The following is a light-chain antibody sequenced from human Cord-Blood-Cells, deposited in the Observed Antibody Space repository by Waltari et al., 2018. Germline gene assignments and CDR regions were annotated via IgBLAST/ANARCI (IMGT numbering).Light chain of an antibody. CDR3: CSYAGSSTYVV. CDR1: SSDVGSYKL. J-gene: IGLJ2*01. CDR2: EGS. V-gene: IGLV2-23*01. Sequence: QSALTQPASVSGSPGQSIPISCTGTSSDVGSYKLVSWYPQHPGKAPKLMIYEGSKRPSGVSNRFSGSKSGNTASLTISGLQAEDEADYYCCSYAGSSTYVVFGGGTKLTVL.